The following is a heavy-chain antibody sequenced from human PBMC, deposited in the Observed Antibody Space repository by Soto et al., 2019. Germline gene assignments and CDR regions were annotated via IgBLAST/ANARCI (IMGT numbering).Heavy chain of an antibody. J-gene: IGHJ5*02. V-gene: IGHV3-30*18. CDR1: GFTFSSYG. D-gene: IGHD3-22*01. CDR2: ISYDGSNK. CDR3: AKEVHDSPPGWFDP. Sequence: GGSLRLSCAASGFTFSSYGMHWVRQAPGKGLEWVAVISYDGSNKYYADSVKGRFTISRDNSKNTLYLQMNSLRAEDTAVYYCAKEVHDSPPGWFDPWGQGTLVTVSS.